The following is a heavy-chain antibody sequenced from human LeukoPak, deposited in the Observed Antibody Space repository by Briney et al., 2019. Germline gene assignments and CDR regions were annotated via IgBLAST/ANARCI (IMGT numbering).Heavy chain of an antibody. V-gene: IGHV4-59*08. Sequence: PSETLSLTCTVSGGSISSYYWSWIRQPPGKGLEWIGYICHSGSTNYNPSLKSRVTISVDTSKNHFSLKLSSVTAADTAVYYRARLYDSSGYYYPFDYWGQGTLVTVSS. D-gene: IGHD3-22*01. CDR1: GGSISSYY. CDR3: ARLYDSSGYYYPFDY. J-gene: IGHJ4*02. CDR2: ICHSGST.